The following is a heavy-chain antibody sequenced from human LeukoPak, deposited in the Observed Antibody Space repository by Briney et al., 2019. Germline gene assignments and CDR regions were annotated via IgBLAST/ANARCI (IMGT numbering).Heavy chain of an antibody. CDR3: ASSGSYHDYYYYGMDV. J-gene: IGHJ6*02. V-gene: IGHV4-59*08. CDR2: IYYSGST. CDR1: GGSISSYY. D-gene: IGHD1-26*01. Sequence: PSETLSLTCTVSGGSISSYYWSWIRQPPGKGLEWIGYIYYSGSTNYNPSLKSRVTISVDTSKNQFSLKLSSVTAADTAVYYCASSGSYHDYYYYGMDVWGQGTTVNVSS.